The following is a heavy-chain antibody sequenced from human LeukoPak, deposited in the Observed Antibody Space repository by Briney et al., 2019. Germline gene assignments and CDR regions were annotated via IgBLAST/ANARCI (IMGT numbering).Heavy chain of an antibody. CDR2: ISHSGTTI. CDR1: GFTFSDYY. D-gene: IGHD1-26*01. V-gene: IGHV3-11*01. Sequence: GGSLRLSCAASGFTFSDYYMSWMRQAPGKGLEWVSYISHSGTTIYYADSVKGRFTISRDNAKNSLYLQINSLRAEDTALYYCARVSVVGATINDYWGQGTLVTVSS. J-gene: IGHJ4*02. CDR3: ARVSVVGATINDY.